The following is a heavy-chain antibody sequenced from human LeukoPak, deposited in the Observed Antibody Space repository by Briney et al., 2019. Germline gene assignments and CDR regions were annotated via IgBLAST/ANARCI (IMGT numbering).Heavy chain of an antibody. Sequence: PGGSLRLSCAASGFTFSSYAMHWVRQAPGKGLEWVAVISYDGSNKYYADSVKGRFTISRDNSKNTLYLQMNSLRAEDTAVYYCASTTYNWNDAYYYYGMDAWGKGTTVTVSS. D-gene: IGHD1-1*01. CDR2: ISYDGSNK. CDR3: ASTTYNWNDAYYYYGMDA. J-gene: IGHJ6*04. V-gene: IGHV3-30*04. CDR1: GFTFSSYA.